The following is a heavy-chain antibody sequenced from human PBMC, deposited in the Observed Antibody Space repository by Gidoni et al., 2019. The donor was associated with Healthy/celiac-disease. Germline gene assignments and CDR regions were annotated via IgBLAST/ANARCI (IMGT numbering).Heavy chain of an antibody. CDR3: ARGNILTDSEGYFDY. V-gene: IGHV4-31*03. D-gene: IGHD3-9*01. J-gene: IGHJ4*02. Sequence: QVQLQESGPGLVKPSQPLSLTCTVSGGSISRGGYYLSWIRQHPGKGLEWLGYIYYSGSTYYNPSLKSRVTISVDTSKNQFSLKLSSVTAADTAVYYCARGNILTDSEGYFDYWGQGTLVTVSS. CDR2: IYYSGST. CDR1: GGSISRGGYY.